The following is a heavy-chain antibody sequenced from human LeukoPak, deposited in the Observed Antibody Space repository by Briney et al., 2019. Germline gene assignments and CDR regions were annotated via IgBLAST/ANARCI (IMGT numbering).Heavy chain of an antibody. D-gene: IGHD4-17*01. CDR1: GGSFSGYY. J-gene: IGHJ4*02. CDR2: VNHSGSA. V-gene: IGHV4-34*01. CDR3: ARGQGTVTTH. Sequence: PSETLSLTCAVSGGSFSGYYWTWIRQPPGEGLEWIGEVNHSGSANYNPSLKSRVTISLDTSKNQFSLKLSSVTAADTAVYYCARGQGTVTTHWGQGTLVTVSS.